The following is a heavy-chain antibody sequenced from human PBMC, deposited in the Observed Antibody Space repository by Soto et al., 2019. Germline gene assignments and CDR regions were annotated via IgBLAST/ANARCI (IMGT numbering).Heavy chain of an antibody. V-gene: IGHV4-61*01. CDR1: GGSVSTGSYY. CDR3: ARGGGYSGYDYATFDY. D-gene: IGHD5-12*01. J-gene: IGHJ4*02. CDR2: IYYSGST. Sequence: SETLSLTCIVSGGSVSTGSYYWSWIRQPPGKGLEWIGYIYYSGSTNYNPSLKSRVTISVGTSKNQFSLKLSSVTAADTAMYYCARGGGYSGYDYATFDYWGQGTLVTVSS.